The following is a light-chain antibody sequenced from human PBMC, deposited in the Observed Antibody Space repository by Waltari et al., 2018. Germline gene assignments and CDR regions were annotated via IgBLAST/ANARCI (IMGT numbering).Light chain of an antibody. CDR1: SSNIGRNY. J-gene: IGLJ1*01. CDR3: AAWDDSLSGFYV. V-gene: IGLV1-47*01. Sequence: QSVLTQPPSASGTPGPRVTISCSGSSSNIGRNYVYWYQQLPGTAPNLLIYRNNRQPSGGPGRFSGSKSGTSASLAISGLRSEEEADYYCAAWDDSLSGFYVFGTGTKVTVL. CDR2: RNN.